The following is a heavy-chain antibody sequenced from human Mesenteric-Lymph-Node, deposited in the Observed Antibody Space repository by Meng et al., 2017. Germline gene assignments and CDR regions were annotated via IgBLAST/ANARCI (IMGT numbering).Heavy chain of an antibody. CDR1: GGTFSSYA. D-gene: IGHD3-22*01. CDR2: IIPIFGTA. CDR3: AREGSPNYYYDSSGYYERKNYYYYGMDV. J-gene: IGHJ6*02. V-gene: IGHV1-69*06. Sequence: SVKVSCKASGGTFSSYAISWVRQAPGQGLEWMGGIIPIFGTANYVQKFQGRVTITADKSTSTAYMELSSLRSEDTAVYYCAREGSPNYYYDSSGYYERKNYYYYGMDVWGQGTTVTVSS.